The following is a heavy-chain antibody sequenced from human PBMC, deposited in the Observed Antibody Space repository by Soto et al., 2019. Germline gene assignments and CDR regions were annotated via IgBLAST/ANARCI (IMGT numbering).Heavy chain of an antibody. V-gene: IGHV1-8*01. Sequence: ASVKVSCKASGYTFTSYDINWVRQATGQGLERMGWMNPNIGNTGYAQKFQGRVTMTRNTSISTAYMELSSLRSEDTAVYYCSSVITVTTFLNYYYYYMDVWGKGTTVTVSS. D-gene: IGHD4-17*01. J-gene: IGHJ6*03. CDR3: SSVITVTTFLNYYYYYMDV. CDR1: GYTFTSYD. CDR2: MNPNIGNT.